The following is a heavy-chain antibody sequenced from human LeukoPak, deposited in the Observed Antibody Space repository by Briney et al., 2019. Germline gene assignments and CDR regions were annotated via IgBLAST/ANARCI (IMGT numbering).Heavy chain of an antibody. Sequence: GGSLRLSCAASGFTFSSYSMNWVRQAPGKGLEWVSSISSSSSYIYYADSVKGRFTISRDNAMNSLYLQMNSLRAEDTAVYYCARDRGELNYFDYWGQGTLVTVSS. D-gene: IGHD1-26*01. J-gene: IGHJ4*02. V-gene: IGHV3-21*01. CDR3: ARDRGELNYFDY. CDR1: GFTFSSYS. CDR2: ISSSSSYI.